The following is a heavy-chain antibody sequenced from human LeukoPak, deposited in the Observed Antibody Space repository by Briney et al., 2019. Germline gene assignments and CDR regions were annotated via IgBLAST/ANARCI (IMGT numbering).Heavy chain of an antibody. CDR2: IYPGDSDT. V-gene: IGHV5-51*01. D-gene: IGHD3-3*01. CDR3: ARRVTMPGVVGGAFDI. J-gene: IGHJ3*02. CDR1: GYSFTNYW. Sequence: GESLKISCKGSGYSFTNYWIGWVRQMPGKGLEYMGIIYPGDSDTRYSPSFQGQVTISADKSTNTAYLQWSTLKASDTAMYYCARRVTMPGVVGGAFDIWGQGTMVTVSS.